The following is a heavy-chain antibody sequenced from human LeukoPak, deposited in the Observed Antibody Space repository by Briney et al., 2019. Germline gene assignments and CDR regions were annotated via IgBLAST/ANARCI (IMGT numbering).Heavy chain of an antibody. Sequence: ASVKVSCKASGYTFTGYFMQWVRHAPGQGLEWMGWINPNSGGTSYAQKFQGRVTMTRDTSISTAYMELSRLRSDDTAVHYCARDYELGTAGTAYEYFDYWGQGTLVTVSS. J-gene: IGHJ4*02. V-gene: IGHV1-2*02. CDR2: INPNSGGT. CDR1: GYTFTGYF. CDR3: ARDYELGTAGTAYEYFDY. D-gene: IGHD1-1*01.